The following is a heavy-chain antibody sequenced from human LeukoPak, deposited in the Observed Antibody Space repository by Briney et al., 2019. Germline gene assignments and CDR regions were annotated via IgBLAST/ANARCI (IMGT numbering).Heavy chain of an antibody. J-gene: IGHJ6*03. D-gene: IGHD5/OR15-5a*01. V-gene: IGHV1-8*03. CDR2: MNPNSGNT. Sequence: ASVKVSCKTSGYTFTRYAMNWVRQAPGQGLEWMGWMNPNSGNTGYAQKFQGRVTITRNTSISTAYMELSSLRSEDTAVYYCARGRRTVSTRNRYYYYMDVWGKGTTVTVSS. CDR3: ARGRRTVSTRNRYYYYMDV. CDR1: GYTFTRYA.